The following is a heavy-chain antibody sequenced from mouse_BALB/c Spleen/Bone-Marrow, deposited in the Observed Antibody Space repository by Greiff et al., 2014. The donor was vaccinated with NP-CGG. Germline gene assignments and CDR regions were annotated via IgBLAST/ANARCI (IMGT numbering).Heavy chain of an antibody. Sequence: ERRGGEGKREGKGGGKKFTDYAMHWVKQSHAKSLEWIGVISTYNGNTNYNQKFKGKATMTVDKSSSTAYMELARLTSEDSAIYYCARDGYPSIDYWGQGTSGTVSS. CDR3: ARDGYPSIDY. CDR2: ISTYNGNT. V-gene: IGHV1S137*01. CDR1: GKKFTDYA. J-gene: IGHJ4*01. D-gene: IGHD2-3*01.